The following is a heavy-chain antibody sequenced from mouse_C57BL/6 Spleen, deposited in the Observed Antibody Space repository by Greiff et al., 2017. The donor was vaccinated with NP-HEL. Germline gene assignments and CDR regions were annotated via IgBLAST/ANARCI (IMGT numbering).Heavy chain of an antibody. CDR3: ARSGGNPFAY. Sequence: QVQLKESGPELVKPGASVKISCKASGYAFSSSWMNWVKQRPGKGLEWIGRIYPGDGDTNYNGKFKGKATLTADKSSSTAYMQLSSLTSEDSAVYFCARSGGNPFAYWGQGTLVTVSA. D-gene: IGHD2-1*01. V-gene: IGHV1-82*01. J-gene: IGHJ3*01. CDR1: GYAFSSSW. CDR2: IYPGDGDT.